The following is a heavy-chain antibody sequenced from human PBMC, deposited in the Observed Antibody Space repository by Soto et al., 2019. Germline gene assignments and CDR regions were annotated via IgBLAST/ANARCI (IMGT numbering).Heavy chain of an antibody. Sequence: GESLKISCAASGFTFSSYAMSWVRQAPGKGLEWVSAISGSGGSTYYADSVKGRFTISRDNSKNTLYLQMNSLRAEDTAVYYCAKAGGITGTTSDYWGQGTLVTVSS. CDR2: ISGSGGST. J-gene: IGHJ4*02. CDR3: AKAGGITGTTSDY. D-gene: IGHD1-7*01. CDR1: GFTFSSYA. V-gene: IGHV3-23*01.